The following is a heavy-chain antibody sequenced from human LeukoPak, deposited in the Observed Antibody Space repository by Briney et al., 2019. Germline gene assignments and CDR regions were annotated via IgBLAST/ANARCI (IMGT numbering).Heavy chain of an antibody. Sequence: SVKVSCKASGGTFSSYAISWVRQAPGQGLEWMGGIIPLFGTANYAQRFQGRVTITADESTSTAYMALSSLRSEDTAIYYCARARIPFAVVIPWDYWGQGTLVTVSS. CDR1: GGTFSSYA. D-gene: IGHD3-3*01. V-gene: IGHV1-69*01. CDR2: IIPLFGTA. J-gene: IGHJ4*02. CDR3: ARARIPFAVVIPWDY.